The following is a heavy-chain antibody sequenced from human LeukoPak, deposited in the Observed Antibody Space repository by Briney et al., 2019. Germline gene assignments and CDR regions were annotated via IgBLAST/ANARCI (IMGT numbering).Heavy chain of an antibody. V-gene: IGHV1-69*05. CDR3: ARDLVLRGGRIGYYFDY. CDR1: GGTFSSYA. CDR2: IIPIFGTA. J-gene: IGHJ4*02. D-gene: IGHD6-6*01. Sequence: GASVKVSCKASGGTFSSYAISWVRQAPGQGLEWMGGIIPIFGTANYAQKFQGRVTITTDESTSTAYMELSSLRSEDTAVYYCARDLVLRGGRIGYYFDYWGQGTLVTVSS.